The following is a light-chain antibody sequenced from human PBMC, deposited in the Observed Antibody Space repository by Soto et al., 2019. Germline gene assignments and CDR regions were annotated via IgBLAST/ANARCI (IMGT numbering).Light chain of an antibody. CDR3: AVWDDSLNGPL. Sequence: QSVLTQPPSASGTPGQRVTISCSGSSSNIRSNAVSWYQQLPGTAPKLLIYSNNQRPSGVPDRFSGSKSGTSASLAVSGLQSEDEADYYCAVWDDSLNGPLFGGGTKL. CDR2: SNN. V-gene: IGLV1-44*01. CDR1: SSNIRSNA. J-gene: IGLJ3*02.